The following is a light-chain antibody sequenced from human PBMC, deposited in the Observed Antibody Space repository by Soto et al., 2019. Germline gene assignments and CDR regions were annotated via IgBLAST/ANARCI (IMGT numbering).Light chain of an antibody. CDR1: SSNVGSNT. Sequence: QSVLTQPPSASGTPGQRVTISCSGSSSNVGSNTVSWYQQLPGTAPKVLIYSDDQRPSGVPDRFSGSRSGSSASLAISGLRSEDEAVYYCASWDDRLGAVIFGGGTKLTVL. CDR2: SDD. V-gene: IGLV1-47*02. J-gene: IGLJ2*01. CDR3: ASWDDRLGAVI.